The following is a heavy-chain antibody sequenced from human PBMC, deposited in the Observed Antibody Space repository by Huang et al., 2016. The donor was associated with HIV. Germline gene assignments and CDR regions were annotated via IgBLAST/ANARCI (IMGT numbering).Heavy chain of an antibody. D-gene: IGHD6-6*01. Sequence: QVQLVQSGAEVKNPGASVRVSCKASGYTFTDSNIHWVRPAPGQGLEWMGWINPKRGGTIYAQRFQGRITMTRETTISTVHMDLRRIQSDDTAVYFCARDWSFGSSTSPADWGQGTLDTVSS. V-gene: IGHV1-2*02. J-gene: IGHJ4*02. CDR1: GYTFTDSN. CDR2: INPKRGGT. CDR3: ARDWSFGSSTSPAD.